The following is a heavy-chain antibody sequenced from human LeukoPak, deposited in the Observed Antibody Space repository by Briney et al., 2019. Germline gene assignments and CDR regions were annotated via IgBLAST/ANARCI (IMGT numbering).Heavy chain of an antibody. D-gene: IGHD2-2*01. V-gene: IGHV3-23*01. CDR1: GFTFSSYA. Sequence: GGSLRLSCAAPGFTFSSYAMSWVRQAPGKGLEWVSAISGSGGSTYYADSVKGRFTISRDNSKNTLYLQMNSLRAEDTAVYYCAKDAIVGVVVPAAISNWFDPWGQGTLVTVSS. CDR2: ISGSGGST. CDR3: AKDAIVGVVVPAAISNWFDP. J-gene: IGHJ5*02.